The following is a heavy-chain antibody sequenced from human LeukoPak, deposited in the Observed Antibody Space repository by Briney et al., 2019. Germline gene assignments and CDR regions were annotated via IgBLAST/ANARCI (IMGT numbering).Heavy chain of an antibody. CDR1: GFTFSSYA. V-gene: IGHV3-23*01. D-gene: IGHD6-19*01. Sequence: PGGSLRLSCAASGFTFSSYAMSWVRQAPGKGLEWVSAISGSGGSTYYADSVKGRFTISRDNSKNTLYLQMNSLRAEDTAVYYCAKDGKQWDYYYYMDVWGKGTTVTVSS. CDR3: AKDGKQWDYYYYMDV. J-gene: IGHJ6*03. CDR2: ISGSGGST.